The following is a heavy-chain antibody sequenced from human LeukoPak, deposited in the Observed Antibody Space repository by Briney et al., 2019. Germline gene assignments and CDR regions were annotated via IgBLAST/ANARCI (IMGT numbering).Heavy chain of an antibody. CDR2: ISGSGGST. V-gene: IGHV3-23*01. Sequence: GGSLRLSCAASGFTFSSYAVSWVRQAPGKGLEWVSAISGSGGSTYYADSVKGRFTISRDNSKNTLYLQMNSLRAEDTAVYYCAKDYYCSGGSCYPYYFDYWGQGTLVTVSS. CDR1: GFTFSSYA. D-gene: IGHD2-15*01. CDR3: AKDYYCSGGSCYPYYFDY. J-gene: IGHJ4*02.